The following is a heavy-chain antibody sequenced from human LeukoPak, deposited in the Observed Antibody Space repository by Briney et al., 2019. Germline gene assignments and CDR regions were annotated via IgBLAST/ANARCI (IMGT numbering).Heavy chain of an antibody. CDR3: ARSVVPAASFDY. D-gene: IGHD2-2*01. J-gene: IGHJ4*02. V-gene: IGHV3-23*01. CDR1: GFTFVVNA. CDR2: ISGSGDT. Sequence: GGSLRLSCAASGFTFVVNAVTWVRQAPGKGLEWVSTISGSGDTYYADSVKGRFTISRDDSKSTLSLQMNSLRAEDTAVYYCARSVVPAASFDYWGQGTLVTVSS.